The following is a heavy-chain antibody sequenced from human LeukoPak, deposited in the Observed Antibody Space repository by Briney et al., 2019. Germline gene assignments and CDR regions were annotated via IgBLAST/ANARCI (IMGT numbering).Heavy chain of an antibody. CDR3: ARHYGDYVWGSYRYVPFDP. CDR1: GGSFSGYY. V-gene: IGHV4-34*01. CDR2: INHSGST. Sequence: SETLSLTCAVYGGSFSGYYWSWIRQPPGEGLEWIGEINHSGSTNYNPSLKSRVTISVDTSKNQFSLKLSSVTAADTAVYYCARHYGDYVWGSYRYVPFDPWGQGTLVTVSS. J-gene: IGHJ5*02. D-gene: IGHD3-16*02.